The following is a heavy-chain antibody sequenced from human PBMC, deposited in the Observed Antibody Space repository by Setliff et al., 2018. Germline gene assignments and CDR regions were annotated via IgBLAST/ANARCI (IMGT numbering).Heavy chain of an antibody. Sequence: ASVKVSCKASGNRFTDYNLHWVRQAPGQGLEWMGWMSPVYGIANYARKFQGRVTLTADTSTTTAYLELASLRDDDTAVYYCVRGPGPSVVVAIPFDHWGQGSLVTVSS. D-gene: IGHD5-12*01. CDR2: MSPVYGIA. CDR3: VRGPGPSVVVAIPFDH. V-gene: IGHV1-18*04. J-gene: IGHJ4*02. CDR1: GNRFTDYN.